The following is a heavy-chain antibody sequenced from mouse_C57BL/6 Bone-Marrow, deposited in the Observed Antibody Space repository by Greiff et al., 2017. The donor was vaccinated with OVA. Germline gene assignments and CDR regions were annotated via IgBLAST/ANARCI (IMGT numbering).Heavy chain of an antibody. J-gene: IGHJ3*01. V-gene: IGHV8-12*01. CDR3: ARRGSGNFFAY. Sequence: QVQLKESGPGILQSSQTLSLTCSFSGFSLSTSGMGVSWIRQPSGKGLEWLAHIYWDDDKRYNPSLKSRLTISKDTSRNQVFLKISSVDTADTSTYYFARRGSGNFFAYWGQGTLVTVSA. CDR1: GFSLSTSGMG. D-gene: IGHD1-3*01. CDR2: IYWDDDK.